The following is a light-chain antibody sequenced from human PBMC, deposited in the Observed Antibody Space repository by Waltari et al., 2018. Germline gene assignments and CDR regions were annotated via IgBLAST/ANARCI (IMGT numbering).Light chain of an antibody. Sequence: IQMTQSPSSLSASVGDRVTITCRASQGISSYLNWYQQKPGKAPKLLIYYPNRLESGVPSRFSGSGSGTEFTLIISSLQPEDFATYYCQQYNSLPIFTFGPGTKLDIK. CDR2: YPN. CDR1: QGISSY. CDR3: QQYNSLPIFT. V-gene: IGKV1-13*02. J-gene: IGKJ3*01.